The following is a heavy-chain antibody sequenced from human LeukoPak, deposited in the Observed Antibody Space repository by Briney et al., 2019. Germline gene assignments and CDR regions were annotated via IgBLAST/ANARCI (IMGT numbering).Heavy chain of an antibody. CDR2: IYPGDSDT. D-gene: IGHD1-1*01. CDR1: GYSFPSYW. J-gene: IGHJ3*02. Sequence: GESLKISCKGSGYSFPSYWIGWVRQMPGKGLEWMGIIYPGDSDTRYSPSFQGQVTISADKSISTAYLQWSSLKASDTAMYYCARRLSGWNDKGDAFDIWGQGTMVTVSS. V-gene: IGHV5-51*01. CDR3: ARRLSGWNDKGDAFDI.